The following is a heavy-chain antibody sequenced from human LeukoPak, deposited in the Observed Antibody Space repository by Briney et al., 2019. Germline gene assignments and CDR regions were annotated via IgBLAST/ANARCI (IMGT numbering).Heavy chain of an antibody. Sequence: GGSLRLSCAASGFTFSTYGMSWVRQAPGKGLEWVSAITGSGGSTDYADSVEGRFTISRDNSKNTLFLQVNSLRAEDTAVYYCAKGLYYYYMDVWGKGTTVTVSS. V-gene: IGHV3-23*01. CDR2: ITGSGGST. D-gene: IGHD2-2*02. J-gene: IGHJ6*03. CDR1: GFTFSTYG. CDR3: AKGLYYYYMDV.